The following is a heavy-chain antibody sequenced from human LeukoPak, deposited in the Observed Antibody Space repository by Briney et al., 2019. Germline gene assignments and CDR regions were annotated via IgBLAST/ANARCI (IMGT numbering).Heavy chain of an antibody. CDR2: IYTSGST. V-gene: IGHV4-61*09. CDR3: ARDPTRGVRKPFDP. D-gene: IGHD1-14*01. CDR1: GGSINSGSYY. J-gene: IGHJ5*02. Sequence: PSETLSLTCTVSGGSINSGSYYWSWIRQPAGKGLEWIGHIYTSGSTNYNPSLKSRVTISVDTSKNQFSLKLSSVTAADTAVYYCARDPTRGVRKPFDPWGQGTLVTVSS.